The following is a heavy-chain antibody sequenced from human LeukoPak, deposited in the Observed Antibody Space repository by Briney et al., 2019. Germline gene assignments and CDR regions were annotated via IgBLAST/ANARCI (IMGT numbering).Heavy chain of an antibody. D-gene: IGHD3-10*01. CDR3: ASLSSGSHPN. V-gene: IGHV3-33*01. J-gene: IGHJ4*02. CDR1: GFTFSSYG. CDR2: IWYDGSNK. Sequence: GGSLRLSCAASGFTFSSYGMHWVRQAPGKGLEWVAVIWYDGSNKYYADSVKGRFTISRDNSKNTLYLQMNSLRAEDTAVYYCASLSSGSHPNWAQGTLVTVSS.